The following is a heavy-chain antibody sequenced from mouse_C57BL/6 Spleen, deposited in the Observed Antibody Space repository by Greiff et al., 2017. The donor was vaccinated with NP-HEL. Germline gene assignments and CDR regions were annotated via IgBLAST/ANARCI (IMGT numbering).Heavy chain of an antibody. CDR3: AESIYAWVAY. D-gene: IGHD1-1*01. CDR2: INPNNGGT. Sequence: EVKLQQSGPELVKPGASVKISCKASGYTFTDYYMNWVKQSHGKSLEWIGDINPNNGGTSYNQKFKGKATLTVDKSSSTAYMELRSLTSEDSAVYYCAESIYAWVAYWGQGTLVTVSA. CDR1: GYTFTDYY. J-gene: IGHJ3*01. V-gene: IGHV1-26*01.